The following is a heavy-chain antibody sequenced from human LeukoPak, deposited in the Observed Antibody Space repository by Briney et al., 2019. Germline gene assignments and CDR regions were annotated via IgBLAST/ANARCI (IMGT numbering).Heavy chain of an antibody. CDR2: MNTNTGDT. J-gene: IGHJ4*02. CDR3: ARGSGTSWYDY. CDR1: GYTFTANY. Sequence: GASVKVSCTASGYTFTANYMHWVRQAPGQGLEWMGWMNTNTGDTKNAQKFQGCVTMTRDTSITTAYMELSRLTFDDTAVYYCARGSGTSWYDYWGQGTLVTVSS. V-gene: IGHV1-2*04. D-gene: IGHD6-13*01.